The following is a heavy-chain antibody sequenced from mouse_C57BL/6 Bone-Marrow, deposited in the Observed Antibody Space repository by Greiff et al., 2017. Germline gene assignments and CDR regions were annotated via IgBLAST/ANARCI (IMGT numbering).Heavy chain of an antibody. D-gene: IGHD2-2*01. V-gene: IGHV14-4*01. J-gene: IGHJ3*01. CDR1: GFNIKDDY. CDR2: IDPEIGDT. Sequence: EVKLQESGAELVRPGASVKLSCTASGFNIKDDYMHWVKQRPEQGLAWIGWIDPEIGDTEYASKFQGKATITADTASNTAYLQLSSLTSEDTAVYYCTTIYYGYALFAYWGQGTLVTVSA. CDR3: TTIYYGYALFAY.